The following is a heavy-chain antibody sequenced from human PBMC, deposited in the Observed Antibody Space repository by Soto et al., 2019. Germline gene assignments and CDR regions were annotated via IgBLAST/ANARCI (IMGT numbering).Heavy chain of an antibody. CDR2: IYYSGST. J-gene: IGHJ6*02. V-gene: IGHV4-30-4*01. CDR3: ARDKWIDYYGSGSYTRTKTAYYYSGMDV. D-gene: IGHD3-10*01. Sequence: SETLSLTCTVSGGSISSGDYYWSWIRQPPGKGLEWIGYIYYSGSTYYNPSLKSRVTISVDTSKNQFSLKLSSVTAADTAVYYCARDKWIDYYGSGSYTRTKTAYYYSGMDVWGQGTTVTVYS. CDR1: GGSISSGDYY.